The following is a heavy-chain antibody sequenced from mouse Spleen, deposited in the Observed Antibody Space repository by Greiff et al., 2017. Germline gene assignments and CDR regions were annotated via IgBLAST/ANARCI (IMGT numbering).Heavy chain of an antibody. D-gene: IGHD1-1*01. Sequence: EVKLVESGGGLVKLGGSLKLSCAASGFTFSSYYMSWVRQTPEKRLEWVATISSGGGSTYYPDSVKGRFTISRDNAKNTLYLQMSSLNSEDTAVYYCARDASYGSSPWFAYWGQGTLVTVSA. J-gene: IGHJ3*01. V-gene: IGHV5-6-4*01. CDR1: GFTFSSYY. CDR3: ARDASYGSSPWFAY. CDR2: ISSGGGST.